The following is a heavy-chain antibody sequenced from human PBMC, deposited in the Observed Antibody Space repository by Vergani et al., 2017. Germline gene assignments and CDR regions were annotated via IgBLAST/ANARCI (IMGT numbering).Heavy chain of an antibody. CDR2: IKRTFERGTT. V-gene: IGHV3-15*07. Sequence: EVQLVESGGGIVKPGGSLRLSCVASGFSFRNAWMNWVRRTPGKGLEWVGRIKRTFERGTTDYAAAVKGRFTISRDDSKNTLFLQMNGLKTEDIGVYYCTTDPRYCGDGSCYWLRDHHYYGMDVWGQGTTVTVSS. CDR1: GFSFRNAW. J-gene: IGHJ6*02. D-gene: IGHD2-21*01. CDR3: TTDPRYCGDGSCYWLRDHHYYGMDV.